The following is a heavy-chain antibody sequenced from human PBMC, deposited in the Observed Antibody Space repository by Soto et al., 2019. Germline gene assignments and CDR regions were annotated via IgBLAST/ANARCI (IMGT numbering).Heavy chain of an antibody. V-gene: IGHV3-23*01. CDR1: GFTLSNYA. CDR2: IIASGGNT. CDR3: AKYASQYYFYYYMDV. Sequence: EVQLLESGGGLVQPGGSPRLSCAASGFTLSNYAMGWVRQAPGKGLEWVSGIIASGGNTYNADSVKGRLTISRDNSKNTLYLQMNSLRAEDTAVYYFAKYASQYYFYYYMDVWGKGTTVTVSS. J-gene: IGHJ6*03.